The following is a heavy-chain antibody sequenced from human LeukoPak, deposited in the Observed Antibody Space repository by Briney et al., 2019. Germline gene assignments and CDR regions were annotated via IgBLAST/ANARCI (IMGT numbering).Heavy chain of an antibody. J-gene: IGHJ4*02. CDR3: TRDLDYYDSSGYYPAGY. D-gene: IGHD3-22*01. Sequence: GGSLRLSCTASGFTFGDYAMSWVRQAPGKGLEGVGFIRSKAYGGTTEYAASVKGRFTISRDDSKSIAYLQMNSLKTENTAVYYCTRDLDYYDSSGYYPAGYWGQGTLVTVSS. V-gene: IGHV3-49*04. CDR2: IRSKAYGGTT. CDR1: GFTFGDYA.